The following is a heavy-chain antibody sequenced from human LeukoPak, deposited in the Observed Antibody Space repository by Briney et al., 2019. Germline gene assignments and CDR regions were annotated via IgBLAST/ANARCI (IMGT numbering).Heavy chain of an antibody. CDR3: ARLGPGTAFDI. CDR1: GFTFSSYS. J-gene: IGHJ3*02. Sequence: GGSLRLSCAASGFTFSSYSMNWVRQAPGKGLEWVSSISSSSYIYYADSVKGRFTISRDNAKNSLYLQMNSLRAEDTAVYYCARLGPGTAFDIWGQGTMVTVSS. CDR2: ISSSSYI. D-gene: IGHD1-26*01. V-gene: IGHV3-21*01.